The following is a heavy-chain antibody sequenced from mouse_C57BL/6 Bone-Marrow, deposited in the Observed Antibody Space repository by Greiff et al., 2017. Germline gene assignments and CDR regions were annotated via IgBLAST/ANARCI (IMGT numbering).Heavy chain of an antibody. V-gene: IGHV6-6*01. CDR2: IRNKANNHAT. CDR3: TRANYYGSSCYFEY. D-gene: IGHD1-1*01. CDR1: GFTFSDAW. J-gene: IGHJ2*01. Sequence: EVQLQQSGGGLVQPGGSMKLSCAASGFTFSDAWMDWVRQSPEKGLEWVAEIRNKANNHATYYAESVKGKFTISRDDSKSSVYLQMNSFRAEDTGIYYCTRANYYGSSCYFEYWGQGTTLTVSS.